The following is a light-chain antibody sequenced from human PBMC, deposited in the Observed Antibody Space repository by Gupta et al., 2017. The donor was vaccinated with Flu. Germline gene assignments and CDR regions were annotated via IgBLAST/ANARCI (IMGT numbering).Light chain of an antibody. V-gene: IGKV3-11*01. J-gene: IGKJ5*01. CDR1: QNINNY. Sequence: EIVLTQSPATLSLSPGERATLSCRASQNINNYLAWYQQKPGQAPRLLIYDASNRVTGIPARFSGSGYGTDFTLTISSREPEDFAIYYCQQRDNWPPITFGQGTRLEIK. CDR3: QQRDNWPPIT. CDR2: DAS.